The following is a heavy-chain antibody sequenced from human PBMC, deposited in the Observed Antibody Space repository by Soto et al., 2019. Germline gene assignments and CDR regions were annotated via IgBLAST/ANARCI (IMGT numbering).Heavy chain of an antibody. CDR3: ARDTPVVTFLFEH. CDR1: GFTFYAYA. V-gene: IGHV3-23*01. Sequence: EVQLLESGGGLVQPGGSLRLSCTASGFTFYAYAMSWVRQAPGKGLEWVSGITDTGVSTYYADSVKGRFTISRDNSKNTLYLQMHSLRAEDTAVYYCARDTPVVTFLFEHWGQGALVTVSS. CDR2: ITDTGVST. D-gene: IGHD2-21*02. J-gene: IGHJ4*02.